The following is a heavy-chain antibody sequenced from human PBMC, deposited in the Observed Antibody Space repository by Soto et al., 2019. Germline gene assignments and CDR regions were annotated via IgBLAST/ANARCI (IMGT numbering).Heavy chain of an antibody. D-gene: IGHD2-15*01. CDR2: IWYDGSNK. J-gene: IGHJ4*02. Sequence: QVQLVESGGGVVQPGRSLRLSCAASGFIFSSYGMHWVRQAPGKGLEWVAVIWYDGSNKYYADSVKGRFTISRDNSKNTLYLQMNSLRAEDTSVYYCARDGYCSGGSCYVGSFDYWGQGTLVTVSS. V-gene: IGHV3-33*01. CDR1: GFIFSSYG. CDR3: ARDGYCSGGSCYVGSFDY.